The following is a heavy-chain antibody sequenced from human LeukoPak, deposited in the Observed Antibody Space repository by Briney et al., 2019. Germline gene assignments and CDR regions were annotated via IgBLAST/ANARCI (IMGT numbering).Heavy chain of an antibody. CDR2: IGSSSSYI. CDR1: GFTFSIYS. D-gene: IGHD6-13*01. Sequence: GGSLRLSCAASGFTFSIYSMSWVRQAPGKGLEWVSSIGSSSSYIYYADSVKGRFTISRDNSKNTLYVQMNSLRAEDTAVYYCSKDQDVPAAGTWGSIDYWGQGTLVTVSS. J-gene: IGHJ4*02. V-gene: IGHV3-21*01. CDR3: SKDQDVPAAGTWGSIDY.